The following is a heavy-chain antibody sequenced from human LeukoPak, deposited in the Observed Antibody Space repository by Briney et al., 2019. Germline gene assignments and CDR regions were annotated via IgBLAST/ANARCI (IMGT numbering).Heavy chain of an antibody. D-gene: IGHD3-22*01. J-gene: IGHJ6*02. V-gene: IGHV4-59*01. CDR3: VSQNSSSWSYGMDV. CDR1: GGSISSYF. Sequence: SETLSLTCTVSGGSISSYFWNWIRQPPGKGLEWIGNVYYSGSTNYNPSLKSRVTISIDTSKSQFSLKLGSVTAADTAVYFCVSQNSSSWSYGMDVWGQGTTVTVSS. CDR2: VYYSGST.